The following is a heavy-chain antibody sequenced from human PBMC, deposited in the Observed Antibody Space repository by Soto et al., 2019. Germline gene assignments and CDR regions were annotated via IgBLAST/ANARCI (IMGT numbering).Heavy chain of an antibody. Sequence: VSGGSVSSTSYYWSWIRQPPGKGLEWIGEINHSGSTNYNPSLKSRVTISVDTSKNQFSLKLSSVTAADTAVYYCARGCCYDFWSGYRILDYWGQGTLVTVSS. J-gene: IGHJ4*02. D-gene: IGHD3-3*01. CDR1: GGSVSSTSYY. V-gene: IGHV4-39*07. CDR2: INHSGST. CDR3: ARGCCYDFWSGYRILDY.